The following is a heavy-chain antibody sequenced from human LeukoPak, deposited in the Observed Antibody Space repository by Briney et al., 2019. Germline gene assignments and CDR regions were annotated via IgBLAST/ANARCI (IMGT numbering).Heavy chain of an antibody. CDR3: ARDHDSSGWFDY. V-gene: IGHV1-46*01. CDR2: INPSGGST. J-gene: IGHJ4*02. Sequence: GASVEVSCKASGYIFTSYYRHWVRQAPGQGLEWMGIINPSGGSTSYVQKFQGRVTMTRDTSTSTVYMELSSLRSEDTAVYYCARDHDSSGWFDYWGQGTLVTVSS. CDR1: GYIFTSYY. D-gene: IGHD3-22*01.